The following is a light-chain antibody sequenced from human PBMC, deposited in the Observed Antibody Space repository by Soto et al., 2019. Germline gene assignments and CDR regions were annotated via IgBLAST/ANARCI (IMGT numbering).Light chain of an antibody. CDR3: QQRSNWPPMYT. J-gene: IGKJ2*01. CDR2: DAS. CDR1: QSVSSY. V-gene: IGKV3-11*01. Sequence: IVLTQSPATLSLSPGERATLSCRASQSVSSYLAWYQQQPGQAPRLLIYDASNRATGIPARFSGSGSGTDFTLTISSLEPEDFAVYYCQQRSNWPPMYTFGQGTKLEIK.